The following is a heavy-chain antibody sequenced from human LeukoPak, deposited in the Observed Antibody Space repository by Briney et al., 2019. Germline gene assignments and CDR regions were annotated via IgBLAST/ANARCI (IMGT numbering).Heavy chain of an antibody. CDR3: AKDLGWELPAEAY. Sequence: PRGSLRLSCVASGFTFEKYVMNWVRQAPGKGLEWLATIYGSGVSISYADSVKGRFTISRDNSNNTLYLQMNSLRAEDTAMYFCAKDLGWELPAEAYWGQGILVTVSS. D-gene: IGHD1-26*01. J-gene: IGHJ4*02. V-gene: IGHV3-23*01. CDR1: GFTFEKYV. CDR2: IYGSGVSI.